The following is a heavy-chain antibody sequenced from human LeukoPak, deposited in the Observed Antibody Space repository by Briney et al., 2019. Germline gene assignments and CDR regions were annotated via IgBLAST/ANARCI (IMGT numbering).Heavy chain of an antibody. Sequence: GGSLRLSCVGSGFTFSTYNMNWFRQAPGKGLEWVSYINKAGDSVYYAHSVKGRFTISRDNAKNSLYLQMSSLRVEDTAVYYCELDSYDSSPSHIWFDPWGQGTLVTVSS. J-gene: IGHJ5*02. V-gene: IGHV3-48*03. CDR3: ELDSYDSSPSHIWFDP. D-gene: IGHD3-22*01. CDR2: INKAGDSV. CDR1: GFTFSTYN.